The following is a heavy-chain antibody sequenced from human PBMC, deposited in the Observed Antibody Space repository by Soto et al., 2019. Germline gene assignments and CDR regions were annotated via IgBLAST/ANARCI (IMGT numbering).Heavy chain of an antibody. CDR1: GFAFSSYA. D-gene: IGHD1-1*01. CDR2: IGIGGDI. V-gene: IGHV3-23*01. Sequence: EVQLLESGGGLVQPGGSLRLSCASSGFAFSSYAFSWFRQAPGKGLDWVSSIGIGGDIYYADSVKGRFAISRDNSKNTLFLQMIGLRAEDTAVYYCGTGTTHSVFDIWGHGTMVTVSS. CDR3: GTGTTHSVFDI. J-gene: IGHJ3*02.